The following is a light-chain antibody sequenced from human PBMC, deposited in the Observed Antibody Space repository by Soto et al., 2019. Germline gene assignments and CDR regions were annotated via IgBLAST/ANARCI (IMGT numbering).Light chain of an antibody. CDR2: GAA. CDR3: QQYNNWIT. Sequence: IVMTQSPATLSVSPGERTTFSCRASQNIRTNLAWYQQKPGQVPRLLIYGAATRATGIPARFSGSWSGTEFTLTISSLQSEDFAVYYCQQYNNWITFGQGTRLEIK. J-gene: IGKJ5*01. V-gene: IGKV3-15*01. CDR1: QNIRTN.